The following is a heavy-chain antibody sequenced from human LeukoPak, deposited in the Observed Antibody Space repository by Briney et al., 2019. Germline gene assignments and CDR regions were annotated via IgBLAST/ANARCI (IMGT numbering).Heavy chain of an antibody. CDR1: GFTFSSYE. CDR3: AKDLYYYDPDAFDI. D-gene: IGHD3-22*01. V-gene: IGHV3-48*03. CDR2: ISSSGSTI. Sequence: GGSLRLSCAASGFTFSSYEMNWVRQAPGKGLEWVSYISSSGSTIYYVDSVKGRFTISRDNSKNTLYLQMNSLRAEDTAVYYCAKDLYYYDPDAFDIWGQGTMVTVSS. J-gene: IGHJ3*02.